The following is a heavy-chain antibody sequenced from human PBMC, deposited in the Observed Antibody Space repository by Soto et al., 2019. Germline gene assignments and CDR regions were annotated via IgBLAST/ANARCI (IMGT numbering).Heavy chain of an antibody. V-gene: IGHV3-30*03. J-gene: IGHJ4*02. CDR1: GFTFSRYG. CDR3: AIVNYSDSSGLYD. Sequence: LRISCAASGFTFSRYGMHLVRQSPGKGLEWVAVIPYDGSNKYYADSVKGRFTISRDNSKNTLYLQMNSLRAEDTAVYYCAIVNYSDSSGLYDWGQGTMVTVSS. D-gene: IGHD3-22*01. CDR2: IPYDGSNK.